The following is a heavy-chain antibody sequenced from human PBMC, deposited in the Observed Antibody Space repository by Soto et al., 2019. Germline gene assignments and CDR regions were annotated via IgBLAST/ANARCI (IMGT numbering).Heavy chain of an antibody. CDR3: ARDRYYHDSTGYSYYYFYGMDV. CDR1: RFTFSSYT. J-gene: IGHJ6*02. D-gene: IGHD3-22*01. V-gene: IGHV3-30*04. CDR2: ISYNGRNK. Sequence: GGSLRLSCAASRFTFSSYTVHWVRQAPGKGLEWVAAISYNGRNKYYADTVKGRFTISRDNSKNTLYLKVNSLRAEDTAVYYCARDRYYHDSTGYSYYYFYGMDVWGQGTTVTVSS.